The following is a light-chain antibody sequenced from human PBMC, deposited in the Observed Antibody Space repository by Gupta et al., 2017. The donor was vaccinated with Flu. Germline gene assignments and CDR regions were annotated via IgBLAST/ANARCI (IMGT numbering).Light chain of an antibody. CDR3: RQDKDWSLLT. CDR2: KVS. V-gene: IGKV2-30*01. Sequence: RSRHSIVYRDENTYLNWLQQRPGQSPRSLINKVSNPDSGVPDRLSGSGSGTDFTLKISRVEAADVGVYHCRQDKDWSLLTFGQGTRLEIK. CDR1: HSIVYRDENTY. J-gene: IGKJ5*01.